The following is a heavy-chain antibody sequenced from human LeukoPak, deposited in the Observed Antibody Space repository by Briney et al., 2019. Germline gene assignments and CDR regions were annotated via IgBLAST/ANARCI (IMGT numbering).Heavy chain of an antibody. Sequence: GGSLRLSCAASGFTVSSNYMSWVRQAPGKGLEWVSVIYSGGSTYYADSVKGRFTISRDNSKNTLYLQMNSLRAEDTAVYYCAKGGHYYDSSGLRDAFDIWGQGTMVTVSS. CDR1: GFTVSSNY. CDR2: IYSGGST. V-gene: IGHV3-53*01. CDR3: AKGGHYYDSSGLRDAFDI. J-gene: IGHJ3*02. D-gene: IGHD3-22*01.